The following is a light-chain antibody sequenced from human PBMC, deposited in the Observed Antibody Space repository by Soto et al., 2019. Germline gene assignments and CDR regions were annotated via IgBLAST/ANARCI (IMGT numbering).Light chain of an antibody. J-gene: IGLJ3*02. Sequence: QSALTQPPSASGSPGQSVTISCTGTSSDVGAYNYVSWYQQHAGKAPKLVIYEVTKRPSGVPDRFSGSKSANTASLTVSGLQAEDEADYYCSSFAFSNTWVFGGGTKVTVL. CDR3: SSFAFSNTWV. V-gene: IGLV2-8*01. CDR1: SSDVGAYNY. CDR2: EVT.